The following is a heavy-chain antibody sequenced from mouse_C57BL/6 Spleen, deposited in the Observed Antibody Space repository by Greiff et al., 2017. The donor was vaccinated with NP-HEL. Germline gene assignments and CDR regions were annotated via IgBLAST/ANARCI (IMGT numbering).Heavy chain of an antibody. Sequence: VQLQQSGAELVRPGASVTLSCKASGYTFTDYEMHWVKQTPVHGLEWIGAIDPETGGTAYNQKFKGKAILTADKSSSTAYMELRSLTSEDSAVYYCTRRGLDYRAMDYWGQGTSVTVSS. CDR2: IDPETGGT. J-gene: IGHJ4*01. D-gene: IGHD1-1*02. CDR3: TRRGLDYRAMDY. V-gene: IGHV1-15*01. CDR1: GYTFTDYE.